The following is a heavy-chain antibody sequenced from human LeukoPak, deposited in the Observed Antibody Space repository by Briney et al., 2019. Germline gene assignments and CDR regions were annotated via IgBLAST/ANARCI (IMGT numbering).Heavy chain of an antibody. CDR3: ARAGIAVAARGDYFDY. Sequence: PSETLSPTCAVYGGSFSGYYWSWIRQPPGKGLEWIGEINHSGSTNYNPSLKSRVTISVDTSKNQFSLKLSSVTAADTAVYYCARAGIAVAARGDYFDYWGQGTLVTVSS. CDR2: INHSGST. CDR1: GGSFSGYY. V-gene: IGHV4-34*01. J-gene: IGHJ4*02. D-gene: IGHD6-19*01.